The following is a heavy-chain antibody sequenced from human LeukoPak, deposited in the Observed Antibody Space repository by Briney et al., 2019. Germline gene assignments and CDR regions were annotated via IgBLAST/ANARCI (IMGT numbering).Heavy chain of an antibody. V-gene: IGHV3-30*04. D-gene: IGHD3-9*01. CDR1: GFTFSSYA. J-gene: IGHJ6*04. CDR3: ARDKGKLRYFDWLSRGGYYYYYGMDV. Sequence: GGSLRLSCAASGFTFSSYAMHWVRQAPGKGLEWVAVISYDGSNKYYADSVKGRFTISRDNSKNTLYLQMNSLRAEDTAVYYCARDKGKLRYFDWLSRGGYYYYYGMDVWGKGTTVTVSS. CDR2: ISYDGSNK.